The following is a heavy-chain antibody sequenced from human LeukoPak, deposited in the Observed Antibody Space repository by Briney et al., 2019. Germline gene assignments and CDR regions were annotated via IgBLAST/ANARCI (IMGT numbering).Heavy chain of an antibody. CDR2: INPNTGRT. J-gene: IGHJ4*02. CDR1: GYTFSGYY. D-gene: IGHD3-22*01. CDR3: ARGTYYDSSGYSGVRLFDC. Sequence: GASVKVSCKASGYTFSGYYMHWVRQAPGQGLEWMGWINPNTGRTNYAQNFQGRVTMTSDTSISTAYMELNSLRSGDTAVYYCARGTYYDSSGYSGVRLFDCWGQGTLLTVSS. V-gene: IGHV1-2*02.